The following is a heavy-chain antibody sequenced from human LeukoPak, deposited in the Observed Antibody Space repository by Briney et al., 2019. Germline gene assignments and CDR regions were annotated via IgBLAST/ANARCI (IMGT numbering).Heavy chain of an antibody. CDR2: IYYSGST. CDR3: AIPNYYDSSGYHFDI. J-gene: IGHJ3*02. CDR1: GGSISSSSYY. V-gene: IGHV4-39*07. D-gene: IGHD3-22*01. Sequence: SETLSLTCTVSGGSISSSSYYWGWIRQPPGKGLEWIGSIYYSGSTYYNPSLKSRVTISVDTSKSQFSLKLSSVTAADTAVYYCAIPNYYDSSGYHFDIWGQGTMVTVSS.